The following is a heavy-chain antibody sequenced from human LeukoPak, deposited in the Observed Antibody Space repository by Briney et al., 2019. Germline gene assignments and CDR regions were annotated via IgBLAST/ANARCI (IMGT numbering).Heavy chain of an antibody. CDR1: GGSISSSSYY. CDR2: IYYSGST. D-gene: IGHD3-22*01. CDR3: ASLTTADAFDI. Sequence: PSETLSLTCTVSGGSISSSSYYWGWIRQPPGKGLEWIGSIYYSGSTYYNPSLKSRVTISVDTSKNQFSLKVSSVTAADTAAYYCASLTTADAFDIWGQGTMVTVSS. J-gene: IGHJ3*02. V-gene: IGHV4-39*07.